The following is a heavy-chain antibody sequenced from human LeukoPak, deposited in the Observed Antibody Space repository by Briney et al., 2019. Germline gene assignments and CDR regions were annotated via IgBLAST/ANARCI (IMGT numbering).Heavy chain of an antibody. Sequence: HGGSLRLSCAASGFTLSTYGMHWVRQAPGKGLEWVAVIWYDGSNKYHADSVKGRFTISRDNSKNTLYLQMNSLRAEDTALYYCARILVGATSFDYWGQGTLVTVSS. D-gene: IGHD1-26*01. V-gene: IGHV3-33*01. J-gene: IGHJ4*02. CDR3: ARILVGATSFDY. CDR1: GFTLSTYG. CDR2: IWYDGSNK.